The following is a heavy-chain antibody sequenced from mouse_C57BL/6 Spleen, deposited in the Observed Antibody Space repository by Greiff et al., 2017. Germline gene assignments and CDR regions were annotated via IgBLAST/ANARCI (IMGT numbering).Heavy chain of an antibody. V-gene: IGHV1-78*01. D-gene: IGHD1-3*01. CDR3: APLSHYGAMDY. Sequence: VKLVESVAEFVKPGASVKISCKVSGYNFNDPSIHWMKQRPEQGLEWIGYIYPTDGSTKYNQKFQGKATLTADKSSSTAYMQLTSLTSGDSAVYCGAPLSHYGAMDYWGQGTSVTVSS. J-gene: IGHJ4*01. CDR1: GYNFNDPS. CDR2: IYPTDGST.